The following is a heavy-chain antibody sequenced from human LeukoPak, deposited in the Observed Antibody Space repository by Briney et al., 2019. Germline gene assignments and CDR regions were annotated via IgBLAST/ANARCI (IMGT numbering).Heavy chain of an antibody. J-gene: IGHJ6*04. CDR3: ARRSMVQHLDV. CDR1: GYTFTDHA. CDR2: IDTNTGNP. V-gene: IGHV7-4-1*02. D-gene: IGHD3-10*01. Sequence: ASVKVSCKSSGYTFTDHAINWVRQAPGQGLEYMGWIDTNTGNPTYAQAFTGRIVFSLDTSVSTAYLQIRSLKAEDTAVYFCARRSMVQHLDVWGKGTTVIVSS.